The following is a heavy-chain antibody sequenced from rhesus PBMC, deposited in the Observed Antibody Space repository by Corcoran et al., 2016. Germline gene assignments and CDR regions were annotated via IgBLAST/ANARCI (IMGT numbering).Heavy chain of an antibody. D-gene: IGHD6-37*01. CDR2: INPKTDAT. V-gene: IGHV1-138*01. Sequence: QVQLVQSGAEVRQPGSLVKVPGTASGYSFSDYYVHCVRKAPGQGLEGLCEINPKTDATTYAQWFQGRVTLTRYTSTSTAYMELTSLTSEDTALYYCSTDPTRAGPEVNFWGQGVLVTVSS. CDR3: STDPTRAGPEVNF. J-gene: IGHJ4*01. CDR1: GYSFSDYY.